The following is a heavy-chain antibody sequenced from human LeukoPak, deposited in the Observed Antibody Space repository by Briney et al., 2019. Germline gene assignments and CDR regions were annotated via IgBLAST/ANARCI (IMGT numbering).Heavy chain of an antibody. CDR3: ARPSTGYHDY. V-gene: IGHV4-34*01. D-gene: IGHD3-9*01. CDR1: GGSFSGYY. J-gene: IGHJ4*02. CDR2: INHSGST. Sequence: SETLSLTCAVYGGSFSGYYWSWIRQPPGKGLEWIGEINHSGSTNYNPSLKSRVTISVDTSKNQFSLKLSSVTAADTAVYYCARPSTGYHDYWGQGTLVTVSS.